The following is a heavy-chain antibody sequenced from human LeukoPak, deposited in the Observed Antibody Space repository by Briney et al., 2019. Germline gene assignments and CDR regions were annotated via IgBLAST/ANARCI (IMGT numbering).Heavy chain of an antibody. V-gene: IGHV3-30-3*01. D-gene: IGHD6-19*01. Sequence: GGSLRLSCAASGFTFSSYAMHWVRQAPGKGLEWVAVISYDGSNKYYADSVKGRFTISRDNSKNTLYLQMNSLRAEDTAVYYCARDFAVAGTVYYYGMDVWGQGTTVTVSS. CDR2: ISYDGSNK. J-gene: IGHJ6*02. CDR1: GFTFSSYA. CDR3: ARDFAVAGTVYYYGMDV.